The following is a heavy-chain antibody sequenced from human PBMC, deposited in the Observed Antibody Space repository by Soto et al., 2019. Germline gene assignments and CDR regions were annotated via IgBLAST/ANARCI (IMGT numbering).Heavy chain of an antibody. CDR3: ARHLCRTDDFWSDCYYDYGMDV. CDR2: IYYSGST. D-gene: IGHD3-3*01. V-gene: IGHV4-39*01. CDR1: GGSISSSSYY. Sequence: SETLSLTCTVSGGSISSSSYYWGWIRQPPGKGLEWIGSIYYSGSTYYNPSLKSRVTISVDTSKNQFSLKLSSVTAADTAVYYCARHLCRTDDFWSDCYYDYGMDVWGQGTTVTVSS. J-gene: IGHJ6*02.